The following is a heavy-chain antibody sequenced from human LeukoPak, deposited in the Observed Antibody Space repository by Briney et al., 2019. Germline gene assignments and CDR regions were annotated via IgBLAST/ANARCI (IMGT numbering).Heavy chain of an antibody. CDR2: VSSNGVNT. V-gene: IGHV3-64*02. CDR3: ARESQDYGDYVFDY. Sequence: GGSLRLSCAASGFSFSDYAMHWVRQAPGKGLEYVSAVSSNGVNTYYADSVKGRFTISRDNSKNTLYLQMGSLRAEDMAVYYCARESQDYGDYVFDYWGQGTLVTVSS. CDR1: GFSFSDYA. J-gene: IGHJ4*02. D-gene: IGHD4-17*01.